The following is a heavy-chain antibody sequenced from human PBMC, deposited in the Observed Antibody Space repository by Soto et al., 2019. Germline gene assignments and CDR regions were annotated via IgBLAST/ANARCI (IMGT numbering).Heavy chain of an antibody. D-gene: IGHD2-2*01. CDR2: ISSSSSYI. CDR1: EFTFSSYS. J-gene: IGHJ3*02. V-gene: IGHV3-21*01. CDR3: ARGRYCSSINCHRGYAFDI. Sequence: EVQLVESGGGLVKPGGSLRLSCTASEFTFSSYSMNWVRQAPGKGLEWVSSISSSSSYIYYADSVKGRFTISRDNDKDSLYLQRNSLRADDTAVSYCARGRYCSSINCHRGYAFDICGQGTMVTVSA.